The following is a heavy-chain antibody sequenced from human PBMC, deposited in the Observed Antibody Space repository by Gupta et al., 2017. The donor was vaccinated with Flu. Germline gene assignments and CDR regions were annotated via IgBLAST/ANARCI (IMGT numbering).Heavy chain of an antibody. CDR2: ISSSSSYI. D-gene: IGHD3-3*01. J-gene: IGHJ4*02. CDR1: GFTFSPYS. CDR3: ARDFAVNHPYDS. V-gene: IGHV3-21*01. Sequence: EVHLEESGGGLVKPGGSLRLSCAASGFTFSPYSMAWVRQAPGKGLEGVSSISSSSSYIYYADSVKGRFTISRDNADNSLYLRMNSLRAEDTAVYYCARDFAVNHPYDSWGQGTLVTVSS.